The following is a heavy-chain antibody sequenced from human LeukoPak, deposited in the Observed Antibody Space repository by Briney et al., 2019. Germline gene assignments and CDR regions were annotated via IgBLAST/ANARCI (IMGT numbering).Heavy chain of an antibody. CDR2: IYYSGST. CDR3: ARTRITMVRGVMGEAYYFDY. CDR1: GGSISSSSYY. D-gene: IGHD3-10*01. J-gene: IGHJ4*02. Sequence: SETLSLTCTVSGGSISSSSYYWGWIRQPPGKGLEWIGSIYYSGSTYYNPSLKSRVTISVDTSKNQFSLKLSSVTAADTAVYYCARTRITMVRGVMGEAYYFDYWGQGTLVTVSS. V-gene: IGHV4-39*07.